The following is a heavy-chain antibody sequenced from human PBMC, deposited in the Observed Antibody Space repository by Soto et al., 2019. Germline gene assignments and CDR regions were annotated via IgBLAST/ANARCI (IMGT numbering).Heavy chain of an antibody. Sequence: GGSLRLSCAASGFTFSSYAMSWVRQAPGKGLEWVSAISGSGGSTYYADSVKGRFTISRDNSKNTLYLQMNSLRAEDTAVDYCAKDQALYVYGSGSPRGDYFDYWGQGTLVTVSS. J-gene: IGHJ4*02. V-gene: IGHV3-23*01. CDR2: ISGSGGST. CDR1: GFTFSSYA. D-gene: IGHD3-10*01. CDR3: AKDQALYVYGSGSPRGDYFDY.